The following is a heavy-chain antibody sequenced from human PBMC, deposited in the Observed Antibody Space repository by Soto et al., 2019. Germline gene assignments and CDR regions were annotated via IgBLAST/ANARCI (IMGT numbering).Heavy chain of an antibody. J-gene: IGHJ6*02. V-gene: IGHV4-39*01. CDR1: GGSISSSSYY. Sequence: SETLSLTCTVSGGSISSSSYYWGWIRQPPGKGLEWIGSIYYSGYTYYNPSLKSRVTISVDTSKNQFSLKLSSVTAADTAVYYCARRLYYDSSGFEGGGMDVCGQATTVT. CDR2: IYYSGYT. D-gene: IGHD3-22*01. CDR3: ARRLYYDSSGFEGGGMDV.